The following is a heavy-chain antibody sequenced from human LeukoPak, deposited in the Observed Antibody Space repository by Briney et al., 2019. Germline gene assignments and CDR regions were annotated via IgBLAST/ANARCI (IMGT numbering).Heavy chain of an antibody. CDR2: IFTSGST. V-gene: IGHV4-4*07. CDR3: SRGGANDL. Sequence: TSETLPLTCTVVGGSITSDCWSWIRQPAGKGLEWIGRIFTSGSTAYNPSLKSRVTMSLDTSKNQFFLKLSSVTAADTAAYFCSRGGANDLWGQGTLVTVSS. CDR1: GGSITSDC. J-gene: IGHJ5*02. D-gene: IGHD4/OR15-4a*01.